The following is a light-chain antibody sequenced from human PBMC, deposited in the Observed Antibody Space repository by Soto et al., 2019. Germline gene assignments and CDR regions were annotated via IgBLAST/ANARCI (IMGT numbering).Light chain of an antibody. J-gene: IGKJ1*01. CDR2: GAS. V-gene: IGKV3-20*01. Sequence: EIVLTQPPGTLSLSPGERATLSCRASQSVSSNYLAWYQQKSGQAPRLLMYGASSRATGIPDRFSGSGSGTDFTLTITRLEPEDFAVYFCLQYGGLPRTFGQGTKVDIK. CDR1: QSVSSNY. CDR3: LQYGGLPRT.